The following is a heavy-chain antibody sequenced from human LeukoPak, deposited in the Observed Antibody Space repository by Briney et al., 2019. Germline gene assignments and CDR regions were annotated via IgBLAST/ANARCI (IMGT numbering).Heavy chain of an antibody. J-gene: IGHJ6*02. Sequence: ASVKVSCKASGYTFTGYYMHWVRQAPGQGLEWMGWINPNSGGTNYAQKFQGRVTMTRDTSISTAYMELSSLRSDDTAVYYCVRGGNYSPYGMDVWGQGTTVTVSS. D-gene: IGHD1-7*01. V-gene: IGHV1-2*02. CDR1: GYTFTGYY. CDR2: INPNSGGT. CDR3: VRGGNYSPYGMDV.